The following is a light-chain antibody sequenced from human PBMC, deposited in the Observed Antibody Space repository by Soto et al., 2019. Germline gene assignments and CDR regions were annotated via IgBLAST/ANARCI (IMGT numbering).Light chain of an antibody. V-gene: IGKV3-20*01. CDR2: GAS. J-gene: IGKJ4*01. Sequence: NVVRQPTGTLSVSQAERPTISWKASQSVSNSYLACYQKKPGQAPTLLIFGASSRATGIPDRFSGSGSCTDFTLTISRLVNEDDAAYYCEQYGSSTGLTFGGGTKVEIK. CDR1: QSVSNSY. CDR3: EQYGSSTGLT.